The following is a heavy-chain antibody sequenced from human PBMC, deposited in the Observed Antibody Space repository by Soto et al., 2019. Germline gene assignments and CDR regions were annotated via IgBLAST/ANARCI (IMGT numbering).Heavy chain of an antibody. CDR3: ARHKSGSDWLDP. V-gene: IGHV4-39*01. J-gene: IGHJ5*02. Sequence: SETLSLTCTVSGGSISDISYCWGWIRQPPGKGLQWIGCMFYSGATYYNPSLKNRVTLSVDTSNNEFSLKLVSVAAPDTAVYYCARHKSGSDWLDPWGQGTLVTVSS. CDR2: MFYSGAT. CDR1: GGSISDISYC. D-gene: IGHD2-15*01.